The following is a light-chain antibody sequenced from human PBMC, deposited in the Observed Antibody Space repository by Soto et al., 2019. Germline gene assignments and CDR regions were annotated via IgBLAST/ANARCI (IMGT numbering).Light chain of an antibody. J-gene: IGKJ1*01. CDR3: QHYNSYSEA. V-gene: IGKV1-5*03. CDR1: QTISSW. CDR2: KAS. Sequence: DIQMTQSPSTLSGSVGGRVTITCRASQTISSWLAWYQQKPGKAPKLLIYKASTLKSGVPSRFTGSGSGTEFTLTISSLQHDDFATYYCQHYNSYSEAFGQGTKVDIK.